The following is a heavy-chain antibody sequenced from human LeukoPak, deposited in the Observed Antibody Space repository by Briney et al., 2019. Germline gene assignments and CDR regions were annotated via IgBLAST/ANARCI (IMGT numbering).Heavy chain of an antibody. D-gene: IGHD1-1*01. V-gene: IGHV4-34*01. Sequence: SRVTISVDTSKNQFSLKLSSVTAADTAVYYCAREWQGTTGTTGSAFDIWGQGTMVTVSS. CDR3: AREWQGTTGTTGSAFDI. J-gene: IGHJ3*02.